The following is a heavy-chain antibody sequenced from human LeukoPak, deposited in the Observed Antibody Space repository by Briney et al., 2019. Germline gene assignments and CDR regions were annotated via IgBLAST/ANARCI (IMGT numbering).Heavy chain of an antibody. V-gene: IGHV3-21*01. D-gene: IGHD2-15*01. CDR3: ARVGEKYCSGGSCYSDFGY. Sequence: GGSLRLSCAACGFTFSSYSMNWVRQAPGKGLEWVSSISSSSSYIYYADSVKGRFTISRDNAKNSLYLQMNSLRAEDTAVYYCARVGEKYCSGGSCYSDFGYWGQGTLVTVSS. J-gene: IGHJ4*02. CDR2: ISSSSSYI. CDR1: GFTFSSYS.